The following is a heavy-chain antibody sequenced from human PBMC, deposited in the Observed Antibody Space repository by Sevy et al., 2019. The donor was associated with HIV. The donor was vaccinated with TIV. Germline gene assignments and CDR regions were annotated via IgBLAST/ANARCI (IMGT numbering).Heavy chain of an antibody. CDR1: GFTFSSYW. V-gene: IGHV3-74*01. CDR3: AKTPGDFSSGWVWYSDL. Sequence: GGSLRLSCAASGFTFSSYWMHWVRQAPGKGLVWVSRINSDGSSTSYAESVKGGFTISRDNAKNTLYLKMNSLRAEDRGVYYGAKTPGDFSSGWVWYSDLWGRGTLLAVSS. CDR2: INSDGSST. D-gene: IGHD6-19*01. J-gene: IGHJ2*01.